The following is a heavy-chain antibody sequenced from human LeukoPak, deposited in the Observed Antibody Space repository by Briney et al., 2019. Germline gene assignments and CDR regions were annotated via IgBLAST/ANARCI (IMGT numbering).Heavy chain of an antibody. D-gene: IGHD2-21*01. CDR3: AKVEGPIVVGAFDI. J-gene: IGHJ3*02. CDR2: ISFDGSNT. Sequence: PGGSLRLSCAASGFTFSSSGTHWVRPAPGKWMGWVAVISFDGSNTYYADSVKGRFTISRDNSKNTLYLQMNSLRAEDTAVYYCAKVEGPIVVGAFDIWGQGTMVTVSS. V-gene: IGHV3-30*18. CDR1: GFTFSSSG.